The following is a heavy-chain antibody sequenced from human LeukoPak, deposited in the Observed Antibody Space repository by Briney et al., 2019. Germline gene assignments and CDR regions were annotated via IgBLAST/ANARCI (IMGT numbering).Heavy chain of an antibody. Sequence: PSETLSLTCTVSGGSISSSSFYGGWIRQPPGKGLEWIGNIYYSGSTYYNPSLKSRVTISVDTSKNQFSLKLTSVTAADTAVYYCARVGGSGRYYNGMDVWGQGTTVTVSS. J-gene: IGHJ6*02. CDR1: GGSISSSSFY. D-gene: IGHD3-10*01. CDR2: IYYSGST. V-gene: IGHV4-39*07. CDR3: ARVGGSGRYYNGMDV.